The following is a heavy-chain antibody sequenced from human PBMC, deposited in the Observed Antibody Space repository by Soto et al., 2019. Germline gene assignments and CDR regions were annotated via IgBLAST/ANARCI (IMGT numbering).Heavy chain of an antibody. J-gene: IGHJ4*02. CDR3: ARDRRYCSGCSCTYYFDY. CDR2: ISAYNGNT. V-gene: IGHV1-18*04. D-gene: IGHD2-15*01. Sequence: QVQLVQSGAEVKKPGASVKVSCKASGYTFTSYGISWVRQAPGQGLEWMGWISAYNGNTNYAQKLQGRVTMTTDTFTSTAYMELRSLRSDDTAVYYCARDRRYCSGCSCTYYFDYWGQDPLLTVSS. CDR1: GYTFTSYG.